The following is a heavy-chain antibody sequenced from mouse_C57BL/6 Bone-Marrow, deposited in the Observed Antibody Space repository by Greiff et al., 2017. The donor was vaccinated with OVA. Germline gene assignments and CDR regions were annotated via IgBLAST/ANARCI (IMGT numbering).Heavy chain of an antibody. CDR2: ISGGGGNT. J-gene: IGHJ3*01. V-gene: IGHV5-9*01. CDR1: GFTFSSYT. CDR3: ARLENDGAWFAY. D-gene: IGHD2-12*01. Sequence: EVKLVESGGGLVKPGGSLKLSCAASGFTFSSYTMSWVRQTPEKRLEWVATISGGGGNTYYPDSVKGRFTISRDNAKNTLYLQMSSLRSEDTALYYCARLENDGAWFAYWGQGTLVTVSA.